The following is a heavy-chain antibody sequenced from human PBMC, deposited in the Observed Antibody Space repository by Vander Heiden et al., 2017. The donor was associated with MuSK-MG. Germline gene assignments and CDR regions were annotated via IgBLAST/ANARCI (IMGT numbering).Heavy chain of an antibody. CDR2: IRRGSRTKYTNTT. CDR1: RFTSNSSS. D-gene: IGHD2-8*01. V-gene: IGHV3-48*04. CDR3: ARDYGYAGDF. J-gene: IGHJ4*02. Sequence: VQLVESGGGLVQPGGSLSLSCAASRFTSNSSSMNWVSQAPGTGLEWVSYIRRGSRTKYTNTTYYADSVRGRFTLARDNAKNSLYLQMNSLRAEDTAVYYCARDYGYAGDFWGRGTLVAVS.